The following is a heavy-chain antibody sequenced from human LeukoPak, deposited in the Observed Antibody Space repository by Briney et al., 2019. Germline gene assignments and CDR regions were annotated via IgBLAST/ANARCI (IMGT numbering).Heavy chain of an antibody. CDR2: IRNKAQSYTT. J-gene: IGHJ4*02. V-gene: IGHV3-72*01. CDR3: ARRGLLVRRNYGIVF. Sequence: GGSLRLSCAASGFTFSDHYMDWVRQAPGKGLEWVGRIRNKAQSYTTEYAASVKDRFTVSRDDSKNSLYLQIDSLKTEDTAVYYGARRGLLVRRNYGIVFWGQGTLLTGSS. D-gene: IGHD4-11*01. CDR1: GFTFSDHY.